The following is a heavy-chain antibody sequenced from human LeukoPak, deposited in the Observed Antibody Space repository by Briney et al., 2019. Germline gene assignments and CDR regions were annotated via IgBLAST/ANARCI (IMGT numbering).Heavy chain of an antibody. CDR3: ARDHPLDYGDYGWFDP. D-gene: IGHD4-17*01. Sequence: GASVKVSCKASGYTFTGYYMHWVRQAPGQGLEWVGWINPNSGGTNYAQKFQGRVTMTRDTSISTAYMELSRLRSDDTAVYYCARDHPLDYGDYGWFDPWGQGTLVTVSS. J-gene: IGHJ5*02. CDR2: INPNSGGT. CDR1: GYTFTGYY. V-gene: IGHV1-2*02.